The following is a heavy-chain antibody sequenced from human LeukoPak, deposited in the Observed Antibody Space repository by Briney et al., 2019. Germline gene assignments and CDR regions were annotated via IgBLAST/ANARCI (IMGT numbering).Heavy chain of an antibody. CDR1: GFTVSSNY. D-gene: IGHD4-17*01. CDR2: IYSGGSK. Sequence: GGSLRLSCAASGFTVSSNYMSWVRQAPGKGLEWVSVIYSGGSKYYADSVKGRFTISRDNSKNTLYLQMNSLRAEDTAVYYCAREGTVTTQPYYYGMDVWGQGTTVTVSS. V-gene: IGHV3-66*02. J-gene: IGHJ6*02. CDR3: AREGTVTTQPYYYGMDV.